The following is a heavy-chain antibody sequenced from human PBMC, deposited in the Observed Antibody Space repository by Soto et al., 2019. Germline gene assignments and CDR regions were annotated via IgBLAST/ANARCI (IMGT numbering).Heavy chain of an antibody. V-gene: IGHV5-51*01. J-gene: IGHJ3*02. D-gene: IGHD5-18*01. Sequence: GESLKISCKGSGYSFTSYWIGWVRQMPGKGLEWMGIIYPGDSDTRYSPSFQDQGPISADKSISTAYLQWSSLKASDTAMYYCARRQQGGYSYGDAFDIWGQGTMVTVSS. CDR3: ARRQQGGYSYGDAFDI. CDR2: IYPGDSDT. CDR1: GYSFTSYW.